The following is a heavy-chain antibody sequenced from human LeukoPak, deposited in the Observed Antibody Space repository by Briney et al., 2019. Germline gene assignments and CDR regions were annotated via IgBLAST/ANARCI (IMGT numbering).Heavy chain of an antibody. CDR1: GYTFTSYG. V-gene: IGHV1-18*01. J-gene: IGHJ4*02. Sequence: ASVKVSCKASGYTFTSYGISWVRQAPGQGLEWMGWISAYSGNTNYAQKLQGRVTMTTDTSTSTAYMELRSLRSDDTAVYYCARPLTYYYDSSGYYALDYWGQGTLVTVSS. CDR3: ARPLTYYYDSSGYYALDY. D-gene: IGHD3-22*01. CDR2: ISAYSGNT.